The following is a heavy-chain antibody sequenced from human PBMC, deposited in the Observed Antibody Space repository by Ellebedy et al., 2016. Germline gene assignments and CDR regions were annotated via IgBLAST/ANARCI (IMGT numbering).Heavy chain of an antibody. CDR3: ARDGVYGSGSYYNEETNDY. Sequence: ASVKVSXKTSSYTFTSYGVTWVRQAPGQGLEWMGWISAYNGNTNYAQKFQGRVTMTTDTSTSTAYMDLRSLRSDDTAVYYCARDGVYGSGSYYNEETNDYWGQGTLVTVSS. CDR2: ISAYNGNT. V-gene: IGHV1-18*01. CDR1: SYTFTSYG. J-gene: IGHJ4*02. D-gene: IGHD3-10*01.